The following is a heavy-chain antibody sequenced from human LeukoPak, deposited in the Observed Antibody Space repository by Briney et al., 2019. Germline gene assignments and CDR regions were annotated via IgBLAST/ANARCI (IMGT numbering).Heavy chain of an antibody. J-gene: IGHJ3*02. CDR1: GFTFSSYA. Sequence: AGGSLRLSCAASGFTFSSYAMSWVRQAPGKGLEWVSAISGSGGSTYYADSVKGRFTISRDNSKNTLCLQMNSLRAEDTAVYYCAKTYYYDSSGHDAFDIWGQGTMVTVSS. V-gene: IGHV3-23*01. CDR3: AKTYYYDSSGHDAFDI. CDR2: ISGSGGST. D-gene: IGHD3-22*01.